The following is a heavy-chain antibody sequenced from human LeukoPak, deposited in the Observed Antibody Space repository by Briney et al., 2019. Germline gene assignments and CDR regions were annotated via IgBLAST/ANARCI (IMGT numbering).Heavy chain of an antibody. CDR2: IYYSGST. V-gene: IGHV4-31*03. CDR3: ARDDHPPLGNYAPYCYYGMDV. J-gene: IGHJ6*02. Sequence: PSETLSLTCTVSGGSISSGGYYWSWIRQHPGKGLEWIGYIYYSGSTYYNPSLKSRVTISVDTSKNQFSLKLSSVTAADTAVYYCARDDHPPLGNYAPYCYYGMDVWGQGTTVTVSS. CDR1: GGSISSGGYY. D-gene: IGHD1-7*01.